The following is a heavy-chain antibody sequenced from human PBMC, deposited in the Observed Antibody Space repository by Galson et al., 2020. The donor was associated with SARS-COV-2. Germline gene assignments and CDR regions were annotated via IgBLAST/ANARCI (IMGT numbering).Heavy chain of an antibody. D-gene: IGHD5-12*01. V-gene: IGHV3-21*01. Sequence: AGGSLRLSCAASGFTFSSYSMNWVRQAPGKGLEWVSSISSSSSYIYYADSVKGRFTISRDNAKNSLYLQMNSLRAEDTAVYYCARDMDGYNYKDYWGQGTLVTVSS. CDR3: ARDMDGYNYKDY. CDR2: ISSSSSYI. CDR1: GFTFSSYS. J-gene: IGHJ4*02.